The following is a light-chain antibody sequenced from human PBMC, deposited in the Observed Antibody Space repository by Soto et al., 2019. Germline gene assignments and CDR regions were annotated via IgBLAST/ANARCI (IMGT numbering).Light chain of an antibody. CDR3: CSYAGSYCYV. Sequence: QSVLTQPRSVPGSPGQPVTISCTGTSSDVGGYNYVSWYQQHPGKAPKLMIYDVSKRPSGVPDRFSGSKSGNTASLTISGLQAEDEADYYCCSYAGSYCYVFGTGTKVTVL. V-gene: IGLV2-11*01. CDR1: SSDVGGYNY. J-gene: IGLJ1*01. CDR2: DVS.